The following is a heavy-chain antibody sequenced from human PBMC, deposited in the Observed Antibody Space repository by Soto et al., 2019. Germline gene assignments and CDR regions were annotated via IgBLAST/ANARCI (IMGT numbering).Heavy chain of an antibody. Sequence: QVQLVESGGSVVQPGRSLRLSCAASGFTFTSYAMHWVRQAPGKGLEWMAVISYDGINEYYADSVKGRFTISRDNSKNTLFLQMSSLRVEDTAVYYCARDRLRLGELSLIGYFDYWGQGTLVTVSS. CDR2: ISYDGINE. V-gene: IGHV3-30*15. J-gene: IGHJ4*02. CDR3: ARDRLRLGELSLIGYFDY. D-gene: IGHD3-16*02. CDR1: GFTFTSYA.